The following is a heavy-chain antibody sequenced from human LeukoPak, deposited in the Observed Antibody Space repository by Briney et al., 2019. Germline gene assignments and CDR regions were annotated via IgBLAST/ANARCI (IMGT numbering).Heavy chain of an antibody. V-gene: IGHV3-21*01. J-gene: IGHJ4*02. Sequence: GGSLRLSCAASGFTVSTNYMSWVRQAPGKGLEWVSSISSSSSYIYYADSVKGRFTISRDNAKNSLYLQMNSLRAEDTAVYYCARGRDGYNSLLDYWGQGTLVTVSS. D-gene: IGHD5-24*01. CDR1: GFTVSTNY. CDR2: ISSSSSYI. CDR3: ARGRDGYNSLLDY.